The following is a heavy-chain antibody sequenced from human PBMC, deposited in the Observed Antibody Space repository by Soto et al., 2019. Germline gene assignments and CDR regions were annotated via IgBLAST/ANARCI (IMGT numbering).Heavy chain of an antibody. V-gene: IGHV4-38-2*02. D-gene: IGHD3-10*01. CDR2: IYHSGST. Sequence: SETLSLTCAVSGYSISSGYYWGWIRQPPGKGLEWIGSIYHSGSTYYNPSLKSRVTISVDTSKNQFSLKLSSVTAADTAVYYCARDRITMVRGVIIGYYYGMDVWDQGTTVTVSS. CDR1: GYSISSGYY. CDR3: ARDRITMVRGVIIGYYYGMDV. J-gene: IGHJ6*02.